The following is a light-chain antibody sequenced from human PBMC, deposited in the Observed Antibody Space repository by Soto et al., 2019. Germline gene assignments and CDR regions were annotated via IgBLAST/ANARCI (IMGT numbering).Light chain of an antibody. V-gene: IGKV3-15*01. CDR1: QSVGSN. J-gene: IGKJ2*01. Sequence: EIVMTQSPATLSVSPGERASLSCRASQSVGSNLAWYQQTAGQAPRLLIYGASTRATGIPARFSGSGSGTAFTPTLSSLPSEEFAAYSCQQYTNWPYTCGQGTKLEIK. CDR2: GAS. CDR3: QQYTNWPYT.